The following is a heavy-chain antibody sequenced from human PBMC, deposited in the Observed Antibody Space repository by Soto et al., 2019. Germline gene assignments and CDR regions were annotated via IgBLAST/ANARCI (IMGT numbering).Heavy chain of an antibody. CDR1: GYTFTSYG. D-gene: IGHD6-13*01. Sequence: QVQLVQSGAEVKKPGASVKVSCKASGYTFTSYGITWVRQAPGQGLEWMGWISAYNGNTNYAEKLQGRVTMTTDTSTSIADMELTSLRSDDTAVYYCARDAPTIAAQDDYWGQGTLVTVSS. J-gene: IGHJ4*02. V-gene: IGHV1-18*01. CDR2: ISAYNGNT. CDR3: ARDAPTIAAQDDY.